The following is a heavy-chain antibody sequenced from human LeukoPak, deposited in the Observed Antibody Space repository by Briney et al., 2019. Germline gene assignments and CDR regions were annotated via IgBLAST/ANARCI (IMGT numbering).Heavy chain of an antibody. J-gene: IGHJ4*02. CDR3: ARVGKGGYPFDF. D-gene: IGHD5-12*01. CDR1: GYTFSAYN. Sequence: ASVKVSCKASGYTFSAYNMHWVRQAPGQGLEWMGWINPNSGGTNCAQKFQGRVTMTRDTSISTAFMELSSLRSDDTAVYYCARVGKGGYPFDFWGQGTLVTVSS. V-gene: IGHV1-2*02. CDR2: INPNSGGT.